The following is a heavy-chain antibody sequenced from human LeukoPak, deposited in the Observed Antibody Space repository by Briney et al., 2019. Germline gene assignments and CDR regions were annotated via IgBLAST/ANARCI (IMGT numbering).Heavy chain of an antibody. J-gene: IGHJ4*02. CDR3: AKDDYGDYGLIDY. CDR2: LYGGGGGT. Sequence: GGSQRLSCAASGLTVSSDCVSWVRQAPGKGLEWVSVLYGGGGGTYYADSVKGRFTISRDNSKNTLYLQMNSLRAEDTAVYYCAKDDYGDYGLIDYWGQGTLVTVSS. D-gene: IGHD4-17*01. CDR1: GLTVSSDC. V-gene: IGHV3-NL1*01.